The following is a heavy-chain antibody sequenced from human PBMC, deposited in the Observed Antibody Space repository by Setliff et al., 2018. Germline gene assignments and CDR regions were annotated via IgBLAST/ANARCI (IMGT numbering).Heavy chain of an antibody. CDR3: ARVPRFTDTRNAFDI. J-gene: IGHJ3*02. V-gene: IGHV4-31*03. Sequence: SETLSLTCTVSGGSISSGGYYWSWIRQHPGKGLEWIGYIYYSGSTYYNPSLKSRVTISVDTSKNQFSLKLSSVTAADTAVYYCARVPRFTDTRNAFDIWGQGTKVTVSS. CDR1: GGSISSGGYY. D-gene: IGHD5-18*01. CDR2: IYYSGST.